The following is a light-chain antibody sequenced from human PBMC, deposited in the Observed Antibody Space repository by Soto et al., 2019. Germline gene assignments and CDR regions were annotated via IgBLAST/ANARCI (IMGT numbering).Light chain of an antibody. CDR3: QQYNNWPRT. J-gene: IGKJ1*01. CDR2: GAS. V-gene: IGKV3-15*01. Sequence: EIVMTQSPATLSVSPGERATLSCRASQSVSSDLAWYHQKPGQAPRLLIYGASTRATGTPARFSGSGSGTEFPLTITSLQSEDFAVYYCQQYNNWPRTFGQGTKV. CDR1: QSVSSD.